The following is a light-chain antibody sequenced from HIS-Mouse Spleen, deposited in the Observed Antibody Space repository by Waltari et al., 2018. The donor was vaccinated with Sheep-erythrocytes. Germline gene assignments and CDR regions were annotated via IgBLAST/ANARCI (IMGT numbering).Light chain of an antibody. CDR2: DDS. CDR1: NIGSKS. V-gene: IGLV3-21*03. CDR3: QVWDSSSDPNWV. J-gene: IGLJ3*02. Sequence: SYVLTQPPSVSVAPGKTARITCGGNNIGSKSVHWYQQKPGQAPVLVVYDDSDRPSGIPEGFSGSNSGNTATLTISRVEAGDEADYYCQVWDSSSDPNWVFGGGTKLTVL.